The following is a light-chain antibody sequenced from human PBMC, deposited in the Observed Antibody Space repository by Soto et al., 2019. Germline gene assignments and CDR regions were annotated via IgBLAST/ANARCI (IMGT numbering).Light chain of an antibody. CDR2: EVS. J-gene: IGLJ2*01. V-gene: IGLV2-8*01. CDR3: SSYAGSNNLV. Sequence: QSALTQPPSASGCPGQSVTISCTGTSSDVGGYNYVSWYQQHPGKAPKLMIYEVSKRPSGVPDRFSGSKSGNTASLTISGLQAEDEADYYCSSYAGSNNLVFGGGTKLTVL. CDR1: SSDVGGYNY.